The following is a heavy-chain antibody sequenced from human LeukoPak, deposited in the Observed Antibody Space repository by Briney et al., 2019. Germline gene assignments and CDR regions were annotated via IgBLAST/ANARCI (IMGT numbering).Heavy chain of an antibody. J-gene: IGHJ4*02. D-gene: IGHD3-22*01. CDR3: ARGGSGYYDSSGVDY. Sequence: GASVKVSCKASGGTFSSYAISWVRQAPGQGLEWMGWISAYNGNTNYAQKLQGRVTMTTDTSTSTAYMELRSLRSDDTAVYYCARGGSGYYDSSGVDYWGQGTLVTVSS. V-gene: IGHV1-18*01. CDR1: GGTFSSYA. CDR2: ISAYNGNT.